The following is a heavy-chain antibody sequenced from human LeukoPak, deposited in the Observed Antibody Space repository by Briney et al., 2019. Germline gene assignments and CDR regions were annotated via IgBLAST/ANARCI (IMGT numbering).Heavy chain of an antibody. CDR1: GYTFTGYY. CDR3: AREVTTTDAFDI. J-gene: IGHJ3*02. V-gene: IGHV1-2*02. CDR2: INPNSGGT. Sequence: ASVKVSCKASGYTFTGYYMHWVRQAPGQGLEWMGWINPNSGGTNYAQKFQGRVTMTRDTSISTAYMELSRLRPDDTAVYYCAREVTTTDAFDIWGQGTMVTVSS. D-gene: IGHD4-17*01.